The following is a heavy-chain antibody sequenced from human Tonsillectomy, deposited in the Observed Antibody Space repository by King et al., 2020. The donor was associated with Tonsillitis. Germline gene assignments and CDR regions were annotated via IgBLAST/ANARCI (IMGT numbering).Heavy chain of an antibody. D-gene: IGHD3-16*01. V-gene: IGHV3-9*01. CDR3: AKDFGPGGGSSDY. J-gene: IGHJ4*02. Sequence: VQLVESGGGLVQPGRSLRLSCAASGFIFQDYAMHWYRQVPGEGLEWVSGINWNSGSIGYTDSVKGRFTISRDNAKNSLYLQMNSLRVEDTALYHCAKDFGPGGGSSDYWGQGTLVTVSS. CDR2: INWNSGSI. CDR1: GFIFQDYA.